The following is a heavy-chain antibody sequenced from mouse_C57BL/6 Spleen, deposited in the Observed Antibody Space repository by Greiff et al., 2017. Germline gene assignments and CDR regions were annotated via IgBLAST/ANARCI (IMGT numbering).Heavy chain of an antibody. CDR3: ARKRADYYGSSPYWYCEV. D-gene: IGHD1-1*01. Sequence: QVQLQQPGAELVRPGSSVKLSCKASGYTFTSYWMHWVKQRPIQGLEWIGTIDPSDSETHYNQKFKDKATLTVDKYYSTAYMQLSRQTSEDAAVYYCARKRADYYGSSPYWYCEVWGTGTTVTVSS. CDR2: IDPSDSET. CDR1: GYTFTSYW. V-gene: IGHV1-52*01. J-gene: IGHJ1*03.